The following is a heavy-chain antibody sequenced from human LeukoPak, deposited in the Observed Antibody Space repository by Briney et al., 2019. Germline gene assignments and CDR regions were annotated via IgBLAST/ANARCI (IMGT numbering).Heavy chain of an antibody. D-gene: IGHD3-10*01. J-gene: IGHJ4*02. V-gene: IGHV3-66*01. CDR2: IYSGGST. CDR3: ARVSWYGSGNSINFDC. Sequence: GGSLRLSCAASGFTVSSNYMSWVRQAPGKGLEWVSVIYSGGSTYYADSVKGRFTISRDNAKNSLYLEMNSLRAEDTAVYYCARVSWYGSGNSINFDCWGQGALVSVSS. CDR1: GFTVSSNY.